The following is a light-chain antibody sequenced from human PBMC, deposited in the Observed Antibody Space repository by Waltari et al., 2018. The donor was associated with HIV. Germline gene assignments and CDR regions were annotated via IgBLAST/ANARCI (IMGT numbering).Light chain of an antibody. Sequence: QSALTQPASVSGSPGQTITISCTGTSSDVGGYNLVSWYQQHPGKPPKLMIYEVSKRPSGVYSRFSGSKSGNTASLTISGLQAEDEADYYCCAYAGSTTYVSVGGGTKLTV. J-gene: IGLJ2*01. V-gene: IGLV2-23*02. CDR1: SSDVGGYNL. CDR2: EVS. CDR3: CAYAGSTTYVS.